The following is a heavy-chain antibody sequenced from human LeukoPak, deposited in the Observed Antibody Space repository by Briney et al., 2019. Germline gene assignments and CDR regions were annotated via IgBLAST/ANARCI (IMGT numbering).Heavy chain of an antibody. CDR1: GGSISSYY. D-gene: IGHD1-26*01. CDR2: IYYSGST. CDR3: AGHLILYSGSYWGY. V-gene: IGHV4-59*08. J-gene: IGHJ4*02. Sequence: SETLSLTCTVSGGSISSYYWSWIRQPPGKGLEWIGYIYYSGSTNYNPSLKSRVTISVDTSKNQFSLKLSSVTAADTAVYYCAGHLILYSGSYWGYWGQGTLVTVSS.